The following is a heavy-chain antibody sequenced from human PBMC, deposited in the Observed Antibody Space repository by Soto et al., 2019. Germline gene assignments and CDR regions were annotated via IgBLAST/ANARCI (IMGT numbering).Heavy chain of an antibody. CDR2: IWYDGSNK. J-gene: IGHJ3*02. D-gene: IGHD6-6*01. CDR1: GCTFSSYG. CDR3: ARSQPVHAFHI. V-gene: IGHV3-33*01. Sequence: SLGLSCAAAGCTFSSYGMHWVRQAPGKGLEWVAVIWYDGSNKYYADPVKGRFTISRDNSKNTLYLQMNSLRAEDTAVYYCARSQPVHAFHISGQATIVTVS.